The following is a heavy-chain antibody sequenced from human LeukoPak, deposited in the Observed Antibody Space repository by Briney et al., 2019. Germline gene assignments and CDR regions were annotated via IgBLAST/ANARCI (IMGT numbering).Heavy chain of an antibody. D-gene: IGHD3-3*01. Sequence: GGSLRLSRAASGFTFSTYNLNWVRQAPGKGLEWVSAISGDGRDIFYADAVKGRFTISRDNSKNTLYLQMNSLRDEDTALYYCAIHGGGTIRIEAFDVWGQGTMVTISS. CDR3: AIHGGGTIRIEAFDV. V-gene: IGHV3-23*01. J-gene: IGHJ3*01. CDR1: GFTFSTYN. CDR2: ISGDGRDI.